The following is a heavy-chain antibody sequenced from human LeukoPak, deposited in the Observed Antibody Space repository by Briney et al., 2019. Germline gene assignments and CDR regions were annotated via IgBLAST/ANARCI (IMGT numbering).Heavy chain of an antibody. Sequence: SETLSLTCAVSGGSISSYYWSWIRQPPGKGLEWIGYIYTSGSTNYNPSLKSRVTISVDTSKNQFSLRLSSVTAADTAVYYCARTGRYSGSYSTWGQGTLVTVSS. CDR3: ARTGRYSGSYST. J-gene: IGHJ5*02. CDR2: IYTSGST. CDR1: GGSISSYY. V-gene: IGHV4-4*09. D-gene: IGHD1-26*01.